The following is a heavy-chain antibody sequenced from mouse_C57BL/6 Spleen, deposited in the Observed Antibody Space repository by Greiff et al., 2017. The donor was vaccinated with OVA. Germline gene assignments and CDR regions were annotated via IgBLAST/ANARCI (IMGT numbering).Heavy chain of an antibody. D-gene: IGHD2-4*01. Sequence: VQLKQSGAELVKPGASVKLSCTASGFNIKDYYMHWVKQRTEQGLEWIGRIDPEDGVTKYAPKFQGKATITADTSSNTAYLQLSSLTSEDTAVEYCARGADYDGGYYLDYWGQGTTLTVSS. J-gene: IGHJ2*01. V-gene: IGHV14-2*01. CDR3: ARGADYDGGYYLDY. CDR2: IDPEDGVT. CDR1: GFNIKDYY.